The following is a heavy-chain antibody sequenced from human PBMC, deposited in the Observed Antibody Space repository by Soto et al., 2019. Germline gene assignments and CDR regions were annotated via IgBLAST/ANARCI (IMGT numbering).Heavy chain of an antibody. CDR1: GYTFTSYG. Sequence: ASVKVSCKASGYTFTSYGVTWVRQAPGQGLEWMGWIGVFNGDTNYAQKFQGRVTMTEDTSTDTAYMELSSLRSEDTAVYYCATFSPGVIGIAVAVRSRLSYFDYWGQGTLVTVSS. CDR3: ATFSPGVIGIAVAVRSRLSYFDY. D-gene: IGHD6-19*01. CDR2: IGVFNGDT. V-gene: IGHV1-18*01. J-gene: IGHJ4*02.